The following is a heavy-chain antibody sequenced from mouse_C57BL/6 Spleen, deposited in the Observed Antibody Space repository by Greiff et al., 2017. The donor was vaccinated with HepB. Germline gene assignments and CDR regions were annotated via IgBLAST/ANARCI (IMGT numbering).Heavy chain of an antibody. CDR3: ARCGILYYGSSFFDY. CDR2: ILPGSGST. Sequence: VHLVESGAELMKPGASVKLSCKATGYTFTGYWIEWVKQRPGHGLEWIGEILPGSGSTNYNEKFKGKATFTADTSSNTAYMQLSSLTTEDSAIYYCARCGILYYGSSFFDYWGQGTTLTVSS. D-gene: IGHD1-1*01. CDR1: GYTFTGYW. J-gene: IGHJ2*01. V-gene: IGHV1-9*01.